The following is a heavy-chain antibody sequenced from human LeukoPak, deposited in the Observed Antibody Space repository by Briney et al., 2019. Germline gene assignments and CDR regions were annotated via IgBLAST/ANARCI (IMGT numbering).Heavy chain of an antibody. V-gene: IGHV3-7*03. D-gene: IGHD3-16*02. J-gene: IGHJ5*02. CDR1: GFTFSSYW. Sequence: GGSLRLSCAASGFTFSSYWMSWVRQAPGKGLEWVANIKQDGSEKYYVDSVKGRFNISRDNAKNSLYLQMNSLRAEDTAVYYCARLVHHYDYVWGSYRLNWFDPWGQGTLVTVSS. CDR2: IKQDGSEK. CDR3: ARLVHHYDYVWGSYRLNWFDP.